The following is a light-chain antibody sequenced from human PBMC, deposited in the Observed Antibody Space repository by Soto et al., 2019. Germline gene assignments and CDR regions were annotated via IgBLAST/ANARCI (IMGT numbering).Light chain of an antibody. CDR2: AAS. J-gene: IGKJ2*01. CDR3: QQSHSAPYT. V-gene: IGKV1-39*01. CDR1: QSVDAY. Sequence: IQMPQSPSSLSASEGDRVTITCRASQSVDAYLHWFQQKPGKPPKLLIYAASTLQGGVPSRFSGSGSETDFTLTIRSLQPEDFATYDGQQSHSAPYTFGQGTKVEIK.